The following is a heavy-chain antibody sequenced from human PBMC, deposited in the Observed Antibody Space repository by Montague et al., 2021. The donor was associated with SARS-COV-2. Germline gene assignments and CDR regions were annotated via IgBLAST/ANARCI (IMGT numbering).Heavy chain of an antibody. CDR3: ARQLPSYCATNKCYPYYLDG. V-gene: IGHV4-39*01. D-gene: IGHD2-8*01. J-gene: IGHJ4*02. CDR1: GGSISSPDYY. Sequence: SETLSLTCTVSGGSISSPDYYWGWIRQSPGKGLEWIGSISYTGRTYYNPSLRSRVSFSIDTSKKHFSLSLSSVTVADTAVYFCARQLPSYCATNKCYPYYLDGWGQGALVTVSS. CDR2: ISYTGRT.